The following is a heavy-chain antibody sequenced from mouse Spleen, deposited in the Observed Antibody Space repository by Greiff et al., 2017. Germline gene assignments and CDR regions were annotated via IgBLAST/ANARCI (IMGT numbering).Heavy chain of an antibody. CDR1: GFNIKDYY. Sequence: DVKLQESGAELVKPGASVKLSCTASGFNIKDYYMHWVKQRTEQGLEWIGSIDPEDGDTKYAPKFQGKATMTADTSSNTAYLQLSSLTSEDTAVYYCGRYGYDDYAMDYWGQGTSVTVSS. J-gene: IGHJ4*01. CDR2: IDPEDGDT. CDR3: GRYGYDDYAMDY. D-gene: IGHD2-2*01. V-gene: IGHV14-2*01.